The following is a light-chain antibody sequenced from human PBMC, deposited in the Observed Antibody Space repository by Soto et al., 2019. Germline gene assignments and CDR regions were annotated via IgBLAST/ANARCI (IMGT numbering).Light chain of an antibody. V-gene: IGKV1-39*01. CDR2: DAS. CDR3: QQSYSTPQT. Sequence: DIQMTQSPSTVSASVGERVTITCRASQNINSWLAWYQQKPGSAPKVLIYDASSLESGVPSRFSGSGSGTDFTLTISSLQPEDFATYYCQQSYSTPQTFGQGTKVDIK. J-gene: IGKJ1*01. CDR1: QNINSW.